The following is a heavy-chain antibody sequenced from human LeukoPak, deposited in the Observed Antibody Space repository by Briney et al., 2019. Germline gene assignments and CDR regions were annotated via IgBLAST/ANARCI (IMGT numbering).Heavy chain of an antibody. CDR1: GYTFSSYG. CDR2: IRGDNGNT. CDR3: ARTSTNWFDP. V-gene: IGHV1-18*01. D-gene: IGHD2/OR15-2a*01. Sequence: ASVKVSCKASGYTFSSYGISWVRQAPGQGLEWVGWIRGDNGNTNYAQKLQGRVTMTTDTSTSTAYMELRSLRSDDTAVYYCARTSTNWFDPWGQGTLVTVSS. J-gene: IGHJ5*02.